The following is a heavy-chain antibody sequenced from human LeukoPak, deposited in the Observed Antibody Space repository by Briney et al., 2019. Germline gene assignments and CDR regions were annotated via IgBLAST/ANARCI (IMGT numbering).Heavy chain of an antibody. V-gene: IGHV4-34*01. Sequence: KPSETLSLTCAVYGGSFRGYYWTWIRQPPGKGLEWIGEINHRGSTNYNPSLKSRVTISVDTSKNQFSLKLSSVTVADTAVYDCERAGDSSGYSVYWGQGALVTVSS. D-gene: IGHD3-22*01. CDR2: INHRGST. J-gene: IGHJ4*02. CDR1: GGSFRGYY. CDR3: ERAGDSSGYSVY.